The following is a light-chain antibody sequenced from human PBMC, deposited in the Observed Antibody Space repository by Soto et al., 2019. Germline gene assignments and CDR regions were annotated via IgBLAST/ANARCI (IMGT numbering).Light chain of an antibody. CDR1: QTVSSY. CDR2: DAS. Sequence: EIVLTQSPATLSLSPGERATLSCRASQTVSSYLAWYQQKPGQAPRLLIYDASNRATGIPARFSGSGSGTYFTLTISSLEPADFAVYYCQPRHNWPPTLGGGTKVEIK. CDR3: QPRHNWPPT. J-gene: IGKJ4*01. V-gene: IGKV3-11*01.